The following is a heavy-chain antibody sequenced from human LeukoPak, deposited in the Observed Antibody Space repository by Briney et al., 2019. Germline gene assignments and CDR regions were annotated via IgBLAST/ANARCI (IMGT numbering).Heavy chain of an antibody. Sequence: GGSLRLSCAASGFTFSSYSMNWVRQAPGKGLAWVSSISSSSSYIYYTDSVKGRFTISRDNAKNSLYLQMNSLRAEDTAVYYCARPYSSGLDAFDIWGQGTMVTVSS. V-gene: IGHV3-21*01. CDR1: GFTFSSYS. CDR2: ISSSSSYI. CDR3: ARPYSSGLDAFDI. D-gene: IGHD6-19*01. J-gene: IGHJ3*02.